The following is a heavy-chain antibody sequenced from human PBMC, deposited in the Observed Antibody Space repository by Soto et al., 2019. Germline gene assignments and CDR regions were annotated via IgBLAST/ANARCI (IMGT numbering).Heavy chain of an antibody. Sequence: EVQLLESGGGLVQPGGSLRLSCAASGFTFSSYVMSWVRQAPGKGLEWVSAISGSGGSTYYADSVKGRFTISRDNSKNTLYLQMNSLRAEDTAVYYCAKDRVSSGWSYYFDYWGQGTLVTVSS. CDR1: GFTFSSYV. CDR3: AKDRVSSGWSYYFDY. D-gene: IGHD6-19*01. V-gene: IGHV3-23*01. CDR2: ISGSGGST. J-gene: IGHJ4*02.